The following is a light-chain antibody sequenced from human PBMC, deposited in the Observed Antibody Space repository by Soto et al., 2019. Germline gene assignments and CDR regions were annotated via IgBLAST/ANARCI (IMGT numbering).Light chain of an antibody. Sequence: QSALTQPASVSGSPGQSITISCTGTSSDVGGYNHVSWYQQFPGKAPKLMIFDVTKRPSGVPGRFSGSKSGNTASLTISGLQAEDEADYYCSSYAGTSTWVFGGGTKLTVL. CDR3: SSYAGTSTWV. CDR2: DVT. CDR1: SSDVGGYNH. V-gene: IGLV2-11*01. J-gene: IGLJ3*02.